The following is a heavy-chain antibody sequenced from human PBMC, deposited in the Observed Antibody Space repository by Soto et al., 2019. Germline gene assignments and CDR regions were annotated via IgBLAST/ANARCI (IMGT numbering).Heavy chain of an antibody. Sequence: HPGGSLRLSCAASGFIFRNHVLNWVRQAPGKGLEWVSAIDNSGDGSFYVDSVKGRFIISRDNSKDTVFLHMNNLRPEDTAFYYCAKIPSRGMIFGAGSWGQGTLVTVSS. CDR3: AKIPSRGMIFGAGS. V-gene: IGHV3-23*05. J-gene: IGHJ5*02. CDR1: GFIFRNHV. CDR2: IDNSGDGS. D-gene: IGHD3-3*01.